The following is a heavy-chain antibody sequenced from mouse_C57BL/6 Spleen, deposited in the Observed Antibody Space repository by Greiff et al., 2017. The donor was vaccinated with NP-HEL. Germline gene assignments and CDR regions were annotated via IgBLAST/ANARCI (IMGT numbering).Heavy chain of an antibody. J-gene: IGHJ3*01. D-gene: IGHD1-1*01. CDR1: GFNIKDDY. Sequence: EVMLVESGAELVRPGASVKLSCTASGFNIKDDYMHWVKQRPEQGLEWIGWIDPENGDTEYASKFQGKATITADTSSNTAYLQLSSLTSEDTAVYYCTTPYYGSSPFAYWGQGTLVTVSA. V-gene: IGHV14-4*01. CDR2: IDPENGDT. CDR3: TTPYYGSSPFAY.